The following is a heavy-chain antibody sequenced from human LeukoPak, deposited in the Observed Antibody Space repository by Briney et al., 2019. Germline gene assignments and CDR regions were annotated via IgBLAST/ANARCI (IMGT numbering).Heavy chain of an antibody. V-gene: IGHV5-51*01. D-gene: IGHD6-6*01. CDR2: IYPGDSDT. CDR3: ARYPYSSSSAARYFDY. CDR1: GYSFTSYW. Sequence: GESLKISCKGSGYSFTSYWIGWVRQMPGKGLEWMGIIYPGDSDTRYSPSFQGQVTISADKSISTAYLQWSSLKASDTAMYFCARYPYSSSSAARYFDYWGQGTLVTVSS. J-gene: IGHJ4*02.